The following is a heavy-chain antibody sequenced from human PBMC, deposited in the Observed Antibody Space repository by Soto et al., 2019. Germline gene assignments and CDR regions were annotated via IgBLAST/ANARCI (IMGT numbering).Heavy chain of an antibody. CDR2: IWYDGSNK. J-gene: IGHJ5*02. CDR1: GFTFSSYG. D-gene: IGHD3-22*01. CDR3: AREHDSSGYYEFDP. Sequence: GGSLRLSCAASGFTFSSYGMHWVRQAPGKGLEWVAVIWYDGSNKYYADSVKGRFTISRDNSKNTLYLQMNSLRAEDTAVYYCAREHDSSGYYEFDPWGQGTLVTVSS. V-gene: IGHV3-33*01.